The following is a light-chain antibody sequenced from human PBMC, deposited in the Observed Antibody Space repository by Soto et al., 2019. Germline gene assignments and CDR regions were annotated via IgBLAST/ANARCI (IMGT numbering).Light chain of an antibody. J-gene: IGLJ1*01. V-gene: IGLV2-14*01. CDR1: SSDIGRYNF. CDR3: TSYTITSPYV. CDR2: EAT. Sequence: QSVLTQPASMSGSPGQSITISCTGTSSDIGRYNFVSWYQHLPGKAPKLIIYEATKRPSGVSYRFSGSKSGNTASLTISRLQAEDEADYDCTSYTITSPYVFGTGTKVTVL.